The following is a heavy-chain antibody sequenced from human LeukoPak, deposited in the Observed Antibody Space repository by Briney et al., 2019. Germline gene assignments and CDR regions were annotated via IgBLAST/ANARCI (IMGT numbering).Heavy chain of an antibody. CDR2: ISGGNGNT. V-gene: IGHV1-18*01. CDR3: ARSGRGTYYYFDL. Sequence: GASVKVSCKTSGYTFTNFGIGWVRQAPGQGLEWMGWISGGNGNTDYPQTLQDRFTMTTDTATSTAYMELRSLTSDDTAMYYCARSGRGTYYYFDLWGQGTLVTVSS. D-gene: IGHD5-12*01. J-gene: IGHJ4*02. CDR1: GYTFTNFG.